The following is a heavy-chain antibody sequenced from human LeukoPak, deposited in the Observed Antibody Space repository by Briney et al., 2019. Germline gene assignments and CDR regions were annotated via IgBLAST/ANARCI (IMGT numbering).Heavy chain of an antibody. V-gene: IGHV1-8*01. CDR1: GYTFTSYD. Sequence: GSVTVSCKASGYTFTSYDINWVRQATGQGLEWMGWMNPNSGNTGYAQKFQGRVTMTRNTSISTAYMELSSLRSEDTAVYYCARTSSSWYSYYNYYMDVWGKGTTVTVSS. J-gene: IGHJ6*03. CDR3: ARTSSSWYSYYNYYMDV. D-gene: IGHD6-13*01. CDR2: MNPNSGNT.